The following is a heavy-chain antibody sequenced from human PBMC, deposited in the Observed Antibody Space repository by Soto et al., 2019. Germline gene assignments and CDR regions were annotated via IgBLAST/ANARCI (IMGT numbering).Heavy chain of an antibody. Sequence: LSCEACGDSVKDYHLYWVRQAHGQRLEWLGLINPKSGGTSTAQKFQGWVTMTTDTSISTASMELTRLTSDDTAIYYCARGDSTDCSNGVCSFFYNHDMDVWGQGTTVTVSS. J-gene: IGHJ6*02. CDR2: INPKSGGT. V-gene: IGHV1-2*04. CDR1: GDSVKDYH. CDR3: ARGDSTDCSNGVCSFFYNHDMDV. D-gene: IGHD2-8*01.